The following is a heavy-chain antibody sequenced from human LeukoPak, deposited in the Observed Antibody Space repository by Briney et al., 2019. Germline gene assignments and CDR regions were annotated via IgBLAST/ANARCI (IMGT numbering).Heavy chain of an antibody. CDR3: ARTGYSGYGTQVH. D-gene: IGHD5-12*01. CDR1: GGSLSSYY. CDR2: IYYSGST. V-gene: IGHV4-59*01. Sequence: SETLSLTSTVPGGSLSSYYWSWIRQPPGKGLERIGYIYYSGSTNYNPSLKSRVNISVDTSKNQFSLKLSSVTAADTAVYYCARTGYSGYGTQVHWGQGTLVTVSS. J-gene: IGHJ4*02.